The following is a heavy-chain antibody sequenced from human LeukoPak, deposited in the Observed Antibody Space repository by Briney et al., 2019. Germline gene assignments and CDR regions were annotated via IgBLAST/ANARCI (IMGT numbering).Heavy chain of an antibody. J-gene: IGHJ4*02. CDR3: ARLDANGPVDY. V-gene: IGHV3-9*01. D-gene: IGHD1-1*01. CDR1: GFTFEDYA. Sequence: PGRSLRLSCAASGFTFEDYAMHWVRQAPGKGLDWVSGISWNSGSIGYADSVKGRFTISRDNAKNSLYLQMNSLRAEDTALYYCARLDANGPVDYWGQGTLVTVSS. CDR2: ISWNSGSI.